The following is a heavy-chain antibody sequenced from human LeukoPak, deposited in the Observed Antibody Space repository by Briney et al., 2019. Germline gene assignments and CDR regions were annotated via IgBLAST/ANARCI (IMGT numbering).Heavy chain of an antibody. J-gene: IGHJ3*02. D-gene: IGHD5-24*01. CDR2: ISAYNGNT. V-gene: IGHV1-18*01. CDR3: ATALEWLPYDAFDI. Sequence: ASVKVSCKASGYTFTNYAVSWVRQAPGQGLEYVGYISAYNGNTNYAQNFRGRLTMTTDTSTTTVYMELSSLRSEDTAVYYCATALEWLPYDAFDIWGQGTMVTVSS. CDR1: GYTFTNYA.